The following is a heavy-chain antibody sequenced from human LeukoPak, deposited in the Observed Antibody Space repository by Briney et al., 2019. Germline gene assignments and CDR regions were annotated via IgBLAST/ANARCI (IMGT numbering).Heavy chain of an antibody. CDR3: AKDLRYYGSGTDY. CDR1: GFTFSSYA. Sequence: GGSLRLSCAASGFTFSSYAMSWVRQAPGKGLEWVSSISGSGNRTYYADSVKGRFTISRDNSKNTLYLQMNSLRAEDTAVYYCAKDLRYYGSGTDYWGQGTLVTVSS. CDR2: ISGSGNRT. D-gene: IGHD3-10*01. V-gene: IGHV3-23*01. J-gene: IGHJ4*02.